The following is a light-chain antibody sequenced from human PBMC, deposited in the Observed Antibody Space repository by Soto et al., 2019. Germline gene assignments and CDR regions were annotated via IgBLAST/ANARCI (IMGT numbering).Light chain of an antibody. J-gene: IGKJ3*01. CDR1: QGIVHS. CDR2: SAA. Sequence: DIQMTQSPSSLSASVGDRVTITCRASQGIVHSLAWYQQKPWKVPNLLIHSAATLLSGVPSRSSRSGSGTAFTPTFPSLKPEDVATYYCQEHSSTPPIAFGPGTKV. CDR3: QEHSSTPPIA. V-gene: IGKV1-27*01.